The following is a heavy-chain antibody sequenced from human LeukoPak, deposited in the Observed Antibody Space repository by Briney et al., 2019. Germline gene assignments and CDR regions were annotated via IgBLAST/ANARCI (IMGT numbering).Heavy chain of an antibody. CDR1: GGSISSYY. V-gene: IGHV4-59*01. Sequence: KPSETLSLTCTVSGGSISSYYWSWIRQPPGKGLEWIGYIYYRGSTNYNPSLRSRVTISVDTSKNQFSLKLSSVTAADTAVYYCARGGDIVVVPAAIRFDPWGQGTLVTVSS. CDR3: ARGGDIVVVPAAIRFDP. D-gene: IGHD2-2*01. J-gene: IGHJ5*02. CDR2: IYYRGST.